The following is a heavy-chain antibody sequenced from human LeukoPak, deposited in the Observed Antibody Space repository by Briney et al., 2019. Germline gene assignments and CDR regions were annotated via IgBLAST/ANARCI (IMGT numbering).Heavy chain of an antibody. J-gene: IGHJ4*02. D-gene: IGHD3-22*01. CDR1: GYTFTGYY. Sequence: ASVKVSCKASGYTFTGYYMHWVRLAPGQGLEWMGWINPNSGGTNYAQKFQGRVTMTRDTPISTAYMELTSLRSDDTAVYYCARAEVIDYWGQGTLVTVSS. CDR3: ARAEVIDY. V-gene: IGHV1-2*02. CDR2: INPNSGGT.